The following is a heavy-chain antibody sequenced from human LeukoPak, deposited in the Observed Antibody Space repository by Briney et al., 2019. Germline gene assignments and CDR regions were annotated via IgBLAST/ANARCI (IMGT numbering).Heavy chain of an antibody. V-gene: IGHV1-46*03. Sequence: ASVKVSCKASGYIFTSYSMHWVRRAPGQGLEWMGIINPSGGTTNYAQKFQGRATMTRGTSTSTVYMDLSSLRSEDTAVYYCTTARLGVYCSGGSCYSAEYYYYYMDVWGKGTTVTISS. CDR2: INPSGGTT. CDR3: TTARLGVYCSGGSCYSAEYYYYYMDV. J-gene: IGHJ6*03. D-gene: IGHD2-15*01. CDR1: GYIFTSYS.